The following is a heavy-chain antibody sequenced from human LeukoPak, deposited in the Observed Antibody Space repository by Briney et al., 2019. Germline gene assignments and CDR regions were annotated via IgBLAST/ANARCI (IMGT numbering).Heavy chain of an antibody. D-gene: IGHD6-19*01. CDR2: IYYSGST. Sequence: SETLSLTCTVSGGSINNYFWSWIRQPPGKGLEWIGYIYYSGSTKYSPSLKSRVTMSVDTSKNQFSLKLSSVTAADTAVYDCARGRAVAGVFDYWGQGTLVTVSS. CDR3: ARGRAVAGVFDY. J-gene: IGHJ4*02. CDR1: GGSINNYF. V-gene: IGHV4-59*01.